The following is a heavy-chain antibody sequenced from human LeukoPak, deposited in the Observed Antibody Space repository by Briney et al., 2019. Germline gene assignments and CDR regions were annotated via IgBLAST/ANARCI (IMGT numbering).Heavy chain of an antibody. V-gene: IGHV1-18*01. CDR3: ARDSGYDYFRHFGFDY. CDR1: GYTFTSYG. J-gene: IGHJ4*02. CDR2: ISAYNGNT. D-gene: IGHD5-12*01. Sequence: GASVKVSCKASGYTFTSYGISWVRQAPGQGLEWMGWISAYNGNTNYAQKLQGRVTMTTDTSTSTAYMELRSLRSDDTAVYYCARDSGYDYFRHFGFDYWGQGTLVTVSS.